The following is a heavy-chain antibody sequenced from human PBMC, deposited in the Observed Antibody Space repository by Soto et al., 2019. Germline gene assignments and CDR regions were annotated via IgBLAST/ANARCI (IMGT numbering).Heavy chain of an antibody. CDR2: INTDGTST. J-gene: IGHJ4*02. CDR1: GFTFSTHW. CDR3: VDGLSGWPY. D-gene: IGHD6-19*01. V-gene: IGHV3-74*01. Sequence: PGGSLRLSCAASGFTFSTHWMHWVCQPPGKGLVWVSRINTDGTSTYYADSVRGRFTISRDNAKNTVYLEMNSLRAEDTAVYYCVDGLSGWPYWGQGARVTVSS.